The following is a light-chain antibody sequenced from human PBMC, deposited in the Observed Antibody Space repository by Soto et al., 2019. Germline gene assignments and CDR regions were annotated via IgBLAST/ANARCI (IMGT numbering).Light chain of an antibody. V-gene: IGKV1-5*01. CDR1: PSASRW. Sequence: DIQMTQSPSSLAASVGDRVTITCRASPSASRWLAWYQHKPGEAPNLLIYDASILKSGVPSRFSGSGSGTEFTLTISDLQPEDFATYYCQQYNGFPYTFGHGTKLEI. CDR3: QQYNGFPYT. J-gene: IGKJ2*01. CDR2: DAS.